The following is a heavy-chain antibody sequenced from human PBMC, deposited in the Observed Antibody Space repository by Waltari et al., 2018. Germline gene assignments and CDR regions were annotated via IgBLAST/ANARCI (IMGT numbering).Heavy chain of an antibody. CDR3: ARPVMAGATAPLDY. J-gene: IGHJ4*02. Sequence: QVQLVQSGTEVKNPGASVKVSCKASGYTFTQYFVYWVRQAPGQGLEWMGLINPSNGRTTYAQKFEGRVTMTTDTSTSTVYMEVISPTSEDTAMYYCARPVMAGATAPLDYWGQGTLVTVSS. V-gene: IGHV1-46*01. CDR2: INPSNGRT. D-gene: IGHD1-26*01. CDR1: GYTFTQYF.